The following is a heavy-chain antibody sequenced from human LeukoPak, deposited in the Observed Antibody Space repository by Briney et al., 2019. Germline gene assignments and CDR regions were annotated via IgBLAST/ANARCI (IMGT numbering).Heavy chain of an antibody. D-gene: IGHD2-2*01. CDR2: ISGSGGGT. V-gene: IGHV3-23*01. CDR1: GFTFSSYA. Sequence: GGSLRLSCAASGFTFSSYAMSWVRQAPGKGLEWVSAISGSGGGTYYADSVKGRFTISRDNSKNTLYLQMNSLRAEDTAVYYCAKMSQYQLYFDYWGQGTLVTVSS. J-gene: IGHJ4*02. CDR3: AKMSQYQLYFDY.